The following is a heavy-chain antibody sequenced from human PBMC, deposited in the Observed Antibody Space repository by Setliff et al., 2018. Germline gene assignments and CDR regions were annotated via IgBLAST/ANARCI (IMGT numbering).Heavy chain of an antibody. CDR1: GFTFNTYW. Sequence: GGSLRLSCAGSGFTFNTYWMTWVRQAPGKGLEWVASITHDGSKTYYADSVKGRFTISRDNSNNALYLQMNSLRAEDTAIYYCAKGGYSGSHYFDYWGQGTLVTVSS. D-gene: IGHD1-26*01. V-gene: IGHV3-7*03. CDR2: ITHDGSKT. CDR3: AKGGYSGSHYFDY. J-gene: IGHJ4*02.